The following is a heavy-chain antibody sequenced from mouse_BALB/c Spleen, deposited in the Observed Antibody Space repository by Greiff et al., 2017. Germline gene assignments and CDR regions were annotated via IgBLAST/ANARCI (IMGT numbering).Heavy chain of an antibody. CDR3: ARDGYYYFDY. CDR1: GFTFSSFG. D-gene: IGHD2-3*01. J-gene: IGHJ2*01. CDR2: ISSGSSTI. Sequence: DVMLVESGGGLVQPGGSRKLSCAASGFTFSSFGMHWVRQAPEKGLEWVAYISSGSSTIYYADTVKGRFTISRDNPKNTLFLQMTSLRSEDTAMYYCARDGYYYFDYWGQGTTLTVSS. V-gene: IGHV5-17*02.